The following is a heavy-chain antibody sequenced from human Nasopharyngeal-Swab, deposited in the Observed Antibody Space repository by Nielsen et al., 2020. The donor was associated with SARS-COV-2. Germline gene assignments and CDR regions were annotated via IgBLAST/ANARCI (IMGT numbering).Heavy chain of an antibody. Sequence: WIRQPPGKGLEWIGEIYYSGSTYYNPSLKSRVTISVDTSKNQFSLKLSSVTAADTAVYYCARRILYDGMDVWGQGTTVTVSS. D-gene: IGHD2-15*01. J-gene: IGHJ6*02. CDR2: IYYSGST. V-gene: IGHV4-39*07. CDR3: ARRILYDGMDV.